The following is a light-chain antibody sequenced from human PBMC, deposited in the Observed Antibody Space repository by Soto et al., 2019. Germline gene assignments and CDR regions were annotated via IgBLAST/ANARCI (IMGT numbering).Light chain of an antibody. CDR1: QSVRSN. CDR2: GTS. Sequence: EIVMTQSPATLSASPGERATLSCRASQSVRSNLAWYQQKPGQAPRLLIYGTSNRATGIPARFSGSGSGTDFTLTISSLEPEDFAVYYCQQRGNWPLTFGGGTKVDIK. CDR3: QQRGNWPLT. J-gene: IGKJ4*01. V-gene: IGKV3-11*01.